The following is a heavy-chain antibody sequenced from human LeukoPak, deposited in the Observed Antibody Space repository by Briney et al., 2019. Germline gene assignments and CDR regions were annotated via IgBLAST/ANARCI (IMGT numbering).Heavy chain of an antibody. CDR3: ARGMSSVAAVGL. J-gene: IGHJ1*01. CDR1: GFSINTAHY. D-gene: IGHD6-13*01. CDR2: ISHSGNA. Sequence: PSETLSLTCAVSGFSINTAHYWGWVRQPPGKGLEWIGSISHSGNAYYNPSLKSRVTISLDASKNQFSLKVTSLTAADTAVYYCARGMSSVAAVGLWGRGTLVTVSS. V-gene: IGHV4-38-2*01.